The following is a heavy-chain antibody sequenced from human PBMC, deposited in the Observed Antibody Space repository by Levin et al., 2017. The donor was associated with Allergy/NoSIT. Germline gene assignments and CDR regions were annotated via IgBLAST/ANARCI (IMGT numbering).Heavy chain of an antibody. CDR1: GGSISSYY. CDR2: IYYSGST. D-gene: IGHD6-13*01. Sequence: SETLSLTCTVSGGSISSYYWSWIRQPPGKGLEWIGYIYYSGSTNYNPSLKSRVTISVDTSKNQFSLKLSSVTAADTAVYYCARGPRYSSSWSHFDYWGQGTLVTVSS. CDR3: ARGPRYSSSWSHFDY. V-gene: IGHV4-59*01. J-gene: IGHJ4*02.